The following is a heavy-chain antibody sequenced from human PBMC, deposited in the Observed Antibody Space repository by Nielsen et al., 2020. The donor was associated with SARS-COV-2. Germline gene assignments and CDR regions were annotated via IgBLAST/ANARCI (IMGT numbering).Heavy chain of an antibody. V-gene: IGHV3-23*01. CDR3: AKDVIWFRELPPL. Sequence: WIRQPPGKGLEWVSAISGSGGSTYYADSVKGRFTISRDNSKNTLYLQMNSLRAEDTAVYYCAKDVIWFRELPPLWGQGTLVTVSS. CDR2: ISGSGGST. J-gene: IGHJ4*02. D-gene: IGHD3-10*01.